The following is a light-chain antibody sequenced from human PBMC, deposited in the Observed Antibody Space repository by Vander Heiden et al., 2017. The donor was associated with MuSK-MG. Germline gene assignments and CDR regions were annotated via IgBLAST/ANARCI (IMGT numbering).Light chain of an antibody. Sequence: QSVLTQPPSVSGAPGQRATISCTGSSPNLGAGSDVHWYQQLPGKALRLLIYAHTNRPSGVPDRFSASKSGTSASLDITGLQAEDEADYYCQSHDSSVSGSRVFGGGTKLTVL. V-gene: IGLV1-40*01. J-gene: IGLJ3*02. CDR3: QSHDSSVSGSRV. CDR2: AHT. CDR1: SPNLGAGSD.